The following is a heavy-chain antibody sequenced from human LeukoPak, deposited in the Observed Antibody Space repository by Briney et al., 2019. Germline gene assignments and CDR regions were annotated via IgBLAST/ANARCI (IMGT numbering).Heavy chain of an antibody. CDR2: INPNSGGT. CDR3: ARSPWFGPRGNWFDP. V-gene: IGHV1-2*02. D-gene: IGHD3-10*01. CDR1: GYTFTGYY. Sequence: ASVKVSCKASGYTFTGYYMHWVRQAPGQGLEWMGWINPNSGGTNYAQKFQGRVTMTRDTSISAAYMELSRLRSDDTAVYYCARSPWFGPRGNWFDPWGQGTLVTVSS. J-gene: IGHJ5*02.